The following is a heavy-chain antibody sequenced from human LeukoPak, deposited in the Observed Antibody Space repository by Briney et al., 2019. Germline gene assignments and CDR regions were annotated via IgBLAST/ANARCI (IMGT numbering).Heavy chain of an antibody. J-gene: IGHJ4*02. D-gene: IGHD6-19*01. CDR2: MNPNSGNT. CDR3: ARGRAVAGTRDY. Sequence: ASVKVSCKASGYTFTSYDINWVRQATGQGLEWMGWMNPNSGNTGYAQKFQGRVTMTRNTSISTAYMELGSLRSEDTAVYYCARGRAVAGTRDYWGQGTLVTVSS. CDR1: GYTFTSYD. V-gene: IGHV1-8*01.